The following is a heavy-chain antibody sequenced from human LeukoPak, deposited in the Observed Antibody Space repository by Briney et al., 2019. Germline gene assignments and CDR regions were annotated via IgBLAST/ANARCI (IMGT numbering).Heavy chain of an antibody. J-gene: IGHJ4*02. Sequence: GASVKVSCKSPVYMFTGYYIHWVRQAPGQGLVWMGWINPNNGGTSYAQKFQGRVTMTRDTPISTAHMELSRVTSDDTAVYYCARSSTYNFGSSGYFDYWGQGTLVTVSS. CDR3: ARSSTYNFGSSGYFDY. CDR1: VYMFTGYY. CDR2: INPNNGGT. D-gene: IGHD3-22*01. V-gene: IGHV1-2*02.